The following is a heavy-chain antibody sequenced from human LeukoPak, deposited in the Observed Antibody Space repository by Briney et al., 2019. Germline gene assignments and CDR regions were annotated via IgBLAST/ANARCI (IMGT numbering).Heavy chain of an antibody. Sequence: SETLSLTCTVSGGSISSSSYYWGWIRQPPGKGLEWIGSIYYSGSTYYNPSLKSRVTISIDTSKNQFSLELSSVTAADTAVYYCARDGSTWPTQMVFVDYWGQGTLVTVSS. CDR3: ARDGSTWPTQMVFVDY. J-gene: IGHJ4*02. V-gene: IGHV4-39*07. D-gene: IGHD6-13*01. CDR1: GGSISSSSYY. CDR2: IYYSGST.